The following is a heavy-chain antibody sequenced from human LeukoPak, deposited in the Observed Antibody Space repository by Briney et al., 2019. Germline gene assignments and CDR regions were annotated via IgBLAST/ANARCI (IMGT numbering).Heavy chain of an antibody. V-gene: IGHV4-30-4*01. D-gene: IGHD3-3*01. CDR1: GGSFSGYY. CDR2: IYYSGST. Sequence: PSETLSLTCAVYGGSFSGYYWSWIRQPPGKGLEWIGYIYYSGSTYYNPSLKSRVTISVDTSKNQFSLKLSSVTAADTAVYYCARSITIFGVVISGEGFDPWGQGTLVTVSS. CDR3: ARSITIFGVVISGEGFDP. J-gene: IGHJ5*02.